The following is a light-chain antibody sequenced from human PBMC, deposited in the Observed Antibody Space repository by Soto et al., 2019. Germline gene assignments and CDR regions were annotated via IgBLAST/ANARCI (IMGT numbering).Light chain of an antibody. Sequence: EVVLTQSPGTLSLSPGEGATLACRASQSLRSTYLAWYQQKPGQAPRLLIYGASDRAAGIPDRFTGSGSGTDFTLTINRLEPEDFAVYFCQQYGSSPQTFGQGTKVDIK. CDR1: QSLRSTY. V-gene: IGKV3-20*01. CDR2: GAS. CDR3: QQYGSSPQT. J-gene: IGKJ1*01.